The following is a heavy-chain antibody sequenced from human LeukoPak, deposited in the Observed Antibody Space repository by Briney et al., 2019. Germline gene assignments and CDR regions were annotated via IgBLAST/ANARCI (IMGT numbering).Heavy chain of an antibody. J-gene: IGHJ5*02. CDR2: IYYSGST. CDR1: GGSISSSSYY. V-gene: IGHV4-39*01. CDR3: GSSSVVAATGFDP. Sequence: SETLSLTCTVSGGSISSSSYYWGWIRQPPGKGLEWIGSIYYSGSTYYNPSLKSRVTTSVDTSKNQFSLKLSSVTAAVTAVYYCGSSSVVAATGFDPWGQGTLVTVSS. D-gene: IGHD2-15*01.